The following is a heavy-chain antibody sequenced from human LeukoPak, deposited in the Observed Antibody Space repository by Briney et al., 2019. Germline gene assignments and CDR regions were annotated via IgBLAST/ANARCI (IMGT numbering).Heavy chain of an antibody. CDR2: IDWDDDK. J-gene: IGHJ4*02. V-gene: IGHV2-70*11. CDR3: ARAFPTVTTFDY. Sequence: SGPTLVNPTQTLTLTCTFSGFSLSTSGMWVIWIRQPPGKALESLARIDWDDDKYYNTSLKTRLTISKDTSKNQVVLTMTNMDPVDTATYYCARAFPTVTTFDYWGQGTLVTVSS. D-gene: IGHD4-17*01. CDR1: GFSLSTSGMW.